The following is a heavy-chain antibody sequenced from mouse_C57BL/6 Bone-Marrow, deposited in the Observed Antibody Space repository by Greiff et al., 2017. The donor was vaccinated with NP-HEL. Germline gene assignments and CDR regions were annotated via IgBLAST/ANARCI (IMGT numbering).Heavy chain of an antibody. CDR2: ISSGGSYT. CDR1: GFPFSSYG. Sequence: EVQLVESGGDLVKPGGSLKLSCAASGFPFSSYGMSWVRQTPDKRLEGVATISSGGSYTYYPDSVKGRFPISRDNAKNTRYLQMSSLKSEDTAMYYCARHGNYGYWGQGTTLTVSS. D-gene: IGHD2-1*01. CDR3: ARHGNYGY. V-gene: IGHV5-6*01. J-gene: IGHJ2*01.